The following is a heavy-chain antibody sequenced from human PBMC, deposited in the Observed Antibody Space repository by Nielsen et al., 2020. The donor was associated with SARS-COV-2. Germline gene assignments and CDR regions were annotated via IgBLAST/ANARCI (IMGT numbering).Heavy chain of an antibody. Sequence: GESLKISCAASGFTFSSYAMSWVRQAPGKGLEWVSAITTNGITYHADSVKGRFTISRDNAKNSLYLQMNSLRAEDTAVYYCARDRFGIAARPGGYGMDVWGQGTAVTVSS. V-gene: IGHV3-23*01. CDR2: ITTNGIT. D-gene: IGHD6-6*01. J-gene: IGHJ6*02. CDR1: GFTFSSYA. CDR3: ARDRFGIAARPGGYGMDV.